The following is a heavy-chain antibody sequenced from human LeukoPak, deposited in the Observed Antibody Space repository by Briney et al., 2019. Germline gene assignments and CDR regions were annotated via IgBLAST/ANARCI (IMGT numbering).Heavy chain of an antibody. CDR2: IIPIFGTA. V-gene: IGHV1-69*06. D-gene: IGHD2-15*01. CDR1: GGTFSSYA. CDR3: ARDEKGAYIT. Sequence: SVKVSCKASGGTFSSYATSWVRQAPGQGLEWMGGIIPIFGTANYAQKLQGRVTITADKSTSTAYMELSSLRSEDTAVYYCARDEKGAYITWGQGTLVTVSS. J-gene: IGHJ5*02.